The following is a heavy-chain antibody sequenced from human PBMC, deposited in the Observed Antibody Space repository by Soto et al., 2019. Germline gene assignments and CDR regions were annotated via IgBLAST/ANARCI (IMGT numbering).Heavy chain of an antibody. CDR2: ISYDGSNK. V-gene: IGHV3-30*18. Sequence: PGGSLRLSCAASGFTFSSYGMHWVRQAPGKGLGWVAVISYDGSNKYYADSVKGRFTISRDNSKNTLYLQMNSLRAEDTAVYYCAKDRASSIAARRSSWYVAELTYWGQGTLVTVSS. D-gene: IGHD6-6*01. J-gene: IGHJ4*02. CDR1: GFTFSSYG. CDR3: AKDRASSIAARRSSWYVAELTY.